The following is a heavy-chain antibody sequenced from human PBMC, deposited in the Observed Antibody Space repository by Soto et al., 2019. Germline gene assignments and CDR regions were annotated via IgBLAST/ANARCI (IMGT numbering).Heavy chain of an antibody. D-gene: IGHD3-3*01. CDR3: ARGALPYYDFWSGPAYNWFDP. Sequence: SETLSLTCTVSGGSISSGDYYWSWIRQPPGKGLEWIGYIYYSGSTYYNPSLKSRVTISVDTSKNQFSLKLSSVTAADTAVYYCARGALPYYDFWSGPAYNWFDPWGQGTLVTVSS. J-gene: IGHJ5*02. V-gene: IGHV4-30-4*01. CDR2: IYYSGST. CDR1: GGSISSGDYY.